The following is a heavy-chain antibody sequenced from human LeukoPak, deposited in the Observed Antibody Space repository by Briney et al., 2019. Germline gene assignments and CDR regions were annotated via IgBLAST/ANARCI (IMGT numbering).Heavy chain of an antibody. CDR1: GFSFSSYA. CDR2: ISGSGGST. V-gene: IGHV3-23*01. CDR3: AKDRTGSYGY. J-gene: IGHJ4*02. Sequence: QTGGSLRLSCAASGFSFSSYAMIWVRQAPGKGLEWVSAISGSGGSTYYADSVKGRFTISRDNSKNTLYLQMNSLRAEDTAVYYCAKDRTGSYGYWGQGTLVTVSS. D-gene: IGHD5-18*01.